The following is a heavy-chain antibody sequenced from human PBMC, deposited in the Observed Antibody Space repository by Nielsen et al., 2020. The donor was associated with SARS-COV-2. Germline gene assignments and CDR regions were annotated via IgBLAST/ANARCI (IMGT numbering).Heavy chain of an antibody. CDR2: ISFSSRNI. CDR1: GFMFSRYS. V-gene: IGHV3-21*04. CDR3: ARDYGEYYFDY. D-gene: IGHD3-10*01. J-gene: IGHJ4*02. Sequence: GESLKISCAASGFMFSRYSMNWVRQAPGKGLEWDSSISFSSRNIYYADSVKGRFTVSRDNARNSLYLQMNSLRAEDTAVYYCARDYGEYYFDYWGQGTLVTVSS.